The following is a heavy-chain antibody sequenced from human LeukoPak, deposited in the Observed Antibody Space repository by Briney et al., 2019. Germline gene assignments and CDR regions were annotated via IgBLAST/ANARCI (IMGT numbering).Heavy chain of an antibody. Sequence: PGGSLRLSCAASGFTFSSYGMHWVRQAPGKGLEWVAVISYDGSNKYYADSVKGRFTISRDNSKNTLYLQMNSLRAEDTAVYYCAEGPVPSSGWFGELLWGENWFDPWGQGTLVTVSS. V-gene: IGHV3-30*18. CDR1: GFTFSSYG. CDR3: AEGPVPSSGWFGELLWGENWFDP. J-gene: IGHJ5*02. D-gene: IGHD3-10*01. CDR2: ISYDGSNK.